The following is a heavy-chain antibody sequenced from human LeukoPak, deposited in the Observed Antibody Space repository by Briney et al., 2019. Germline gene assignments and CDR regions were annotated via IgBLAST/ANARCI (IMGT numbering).Heavy chain of an antibody. CDR2: ISYDGSNK. CDR1: GFTFSSYA. CDR3: ARSDRYGSGWYVGLDY. Sequence: PGGSLRLSCAASGFTFSSYAMHWVRQAPGKGLEWVAVISYDGSNKYYADSVKGRFTISRDNSKNTLYLQMNSLRAEDTAVYYCARSDRYGSGWYVGLDYWGQGTLVSVSS. V-gene: IGHV3-30*04. J-gene: IGHJ4*02. D-gene: IGHD6-19*01.